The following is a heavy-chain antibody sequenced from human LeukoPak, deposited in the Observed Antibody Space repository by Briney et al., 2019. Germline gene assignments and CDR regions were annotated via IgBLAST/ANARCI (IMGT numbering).Heavy chain of an antibody. Sequence: SQTLSLACTVSGGSISSGSYYWSWIRQPAGKGLEWIGRIYTSESTNYNPSLKSRVTISVDTSKNQFSLKLSSVTAADPAVYYCAREGLYSENWFDPWGQGTLVTVSS. CDR3: AREGLYSENWFDP. J-gene: IGHJ5*02. CDR2: IYTSEST. V-gene: IGHV4-61*02. D-gene: IGHD3-10*02. CDR1: GGSISSGSYY.